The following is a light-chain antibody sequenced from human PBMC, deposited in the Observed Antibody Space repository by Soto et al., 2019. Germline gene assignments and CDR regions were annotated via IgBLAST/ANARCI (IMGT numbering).Light chain of an antibody. CDR3: LQQNSYPLT. CDR1: QGIRND. CDR2: VAS. Sequence: DIQMTQSPSSLSASVGDRVTITCRASQGIRNDLAWYQEKPGKAPKRLIYVASRLQSGVPSRFSGSGAGTEFPLTISSLQPEDSATYYCLQQNSYPLTFGGGTKVEIK. J-gene: IGKJ4*01. V-gene: IGKV1-17*01.